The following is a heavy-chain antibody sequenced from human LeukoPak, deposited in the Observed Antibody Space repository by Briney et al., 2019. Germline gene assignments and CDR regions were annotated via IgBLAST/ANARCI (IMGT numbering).Heavy chain of an antibody. CDR3: ARRTTYYYDSSGYYYHAFDI. D-gene: IGHD3-22*01. CDR2: INHSGST. CDR1: GGSFSGYY. Sequence: SETLSLTCAVYGGSFSGYYWSWIRQPPGKGLEWIGEINHSGSTNYNPSLKSRVTISVDTSKNQFSLKLSPVTAADTAVYYCARRTTYYYDSSGYYYHAFDIWGQGTMVTVSS. V-gene: IGHV4-34*01. J-gene: IGHJ3*02.